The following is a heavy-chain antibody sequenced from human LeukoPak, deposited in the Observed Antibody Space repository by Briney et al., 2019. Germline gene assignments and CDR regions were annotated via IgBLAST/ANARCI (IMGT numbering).Heavy chain of an antibody. Sequence: ASVKVSCKASGYTFTCYYMHWVRQAPGQGLEWMGWINPNSGGTNYAQRFQGRVTMTRDTSISTAYMELSRLRSDDTAVYYCAREGVGSSGWYYAFDYWGQGTLVTVSS. J-gene: IGHJ4*02. D-gene: IGHD6-19*01. V-gene: IGHV1-2*02. CDR2: INPNSGGT. CDR3: AREGVGSSGWYYAFDY. CDR1: GYTFTCYY.